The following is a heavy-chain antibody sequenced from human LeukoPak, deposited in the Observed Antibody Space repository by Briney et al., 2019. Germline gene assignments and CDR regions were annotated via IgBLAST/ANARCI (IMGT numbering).Heavy chain of an antibody. J-gene: IGHJ4*02. V-gene: IGHV4-59*08. CDR2: IYYSGST. D-gene: IGHD2-2*01. CDR3: ARLGSRAYYFDY. CDR1: GGSISSYY. Sequence: SETLSLTCTVSGGSISSYYWSWIRQPPGKGLEWIGYIYYSGSTNYNPSLKSRVTISVDTSKNQFSLKLSSVTAADTAVYYCARLGSRAYYFDYWGQGTLVTVSS.